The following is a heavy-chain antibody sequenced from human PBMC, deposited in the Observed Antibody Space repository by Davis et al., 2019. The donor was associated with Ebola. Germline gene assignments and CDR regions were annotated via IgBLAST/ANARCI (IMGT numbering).Heavy chain of an antibody. V-gene: IGHV5-51*01. CDR1: GYSFTRYW. D-gene: IGHD2-15*01. J-gene: IGHJ5*02. CDR3: ARSDSSGSYNWFDP. Sequence: KVSCKGSGYSFTRYWIAWVRQMPGKGLEWMGIIYPGDSDTRYSPSFQGQVTISADKSISTAYLQWSSLKASDTAMYYCARSDSSGSYNWFDPWGQGTMVTVSS. CDR2: IYPGDSDT.